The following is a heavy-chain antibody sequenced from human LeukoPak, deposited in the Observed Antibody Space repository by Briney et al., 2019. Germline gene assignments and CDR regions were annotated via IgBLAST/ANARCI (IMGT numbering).Heavy chain of an antibody. V-gene: IGHV4-34*01. CDR3: ARAVYDFWSGQTLDY. D-gene: IGHD3-3*01. J-gene: IGHJ4*02. Sequence: SETLSLTCAVSGWSFSGYYWSWIRQPPGKGLEWIAEINHSGSTNYNPSLKSRGSISAETSKNQFSLKLSSVTAADTAVYYCARAVYDFWSGQTLDYWGQGTLVTVSS. CDR2: INHSGST. CDR1: GWSFSGYY.